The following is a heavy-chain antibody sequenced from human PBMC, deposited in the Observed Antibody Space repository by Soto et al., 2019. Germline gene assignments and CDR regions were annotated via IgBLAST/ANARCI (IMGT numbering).Heavy chain of an antibody. Sequence: VHLVESGGGWVQPGGSLGLSCAASGFTVSNYHMNWVRQAPGQGLEWLSYITIRSNKYYADSVKGRFTLSRDNAKNSLYLQMNSLRDENTAVYYCTRVGFGRTGWGGDVAYWGQGNLVTVSS. J-gene: IGHJ4*02. D-gene: IGHD1-1*01. CDR2: ITIRSNK. CDR1: GFTVSNYH. V-gene: IGHV3-48*02. CDR3: TRVGFGRTGWGGDVAY.